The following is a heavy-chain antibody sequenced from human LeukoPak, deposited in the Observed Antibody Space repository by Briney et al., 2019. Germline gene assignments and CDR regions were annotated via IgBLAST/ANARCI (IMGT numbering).Heavy chain of an antibody. CDR3: ARDLRPAMVRGVRVY. V-gene: IGHV3-30*02. CDR1: GFTFSSYG. CDR2: IQYDGTDK. J-gene: IGHJ4*02. D-gene: IGHD3-10*01. Sequence: GGSLRLSCAASGFTFSSYGMHWVRQAPGKGLEWVTFIQYDGTDKFYADSVKGRFTISRDNSKNTLYLQMNSLRAEDTAVYYCARDLRPAMVRGVRVYWGQGTLVTVSS.